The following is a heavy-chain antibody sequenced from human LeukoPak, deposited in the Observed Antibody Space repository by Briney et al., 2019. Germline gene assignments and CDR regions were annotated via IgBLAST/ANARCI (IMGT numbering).Heavy chain of an antibody. V-gene: IGHV4-59*11. J-gene: IGHJ4*02. CDR3: ATIKRGNIYGYFDF. D-gene: IGHD5-18*01. CDR1: GVSMSSHY. Sequence: PSETLSLTCTVSGVSMSSHYWSWIRQPPGKGLEWIGYMYDSWSTKDNPSLKSRVTLSADTSKNQFSLRLSSVTAADTAVYYCATIKRGNIYGYFDFWGQGILVTVSS. CDR2: MYDSWST.